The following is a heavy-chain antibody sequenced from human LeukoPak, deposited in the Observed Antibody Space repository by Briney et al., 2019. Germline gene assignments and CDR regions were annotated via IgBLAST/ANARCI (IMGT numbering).Heavy chain of an antibody. D-gene: IGHD4-17*01. CDR1: GYTLTELS. CDR3: ARLNYGDYLIDY. CDR2: FDPEDGET. V-gene: IGHV1-24*01. Sequence: ASVKVSCKVSGYTLTELSMHWVRQAPGKGLEWMGGFDPEDGETIYAQKFQGRVTMTEDTSTDTAYMELSSLRSEDTAVYYCARLNYGDYLIDYWGQGTLVTVSS. J-gene: IGHJ4*02.